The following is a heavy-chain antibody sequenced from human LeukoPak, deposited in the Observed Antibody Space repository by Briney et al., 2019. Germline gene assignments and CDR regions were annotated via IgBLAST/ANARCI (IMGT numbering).Heavy chain of an antibody. CDR3: ARVRLADERAWAY. D-gene: IGHD3-3*02. CDR2: ITPKSGDT. J-gene: IGHJ4*02. CDR1: GYTFTGYY. V-gene: IGHV1-2*02. Sequence: ASVKVSCKASGYTFTGYYMHWVRLAPGQGLEYVGWITPKSGDTYSPQRFQGRVTMTRDASISTAYMELSSLRSDDTAVYFCARVRLADERAWAYWGQGTLVTVSS.